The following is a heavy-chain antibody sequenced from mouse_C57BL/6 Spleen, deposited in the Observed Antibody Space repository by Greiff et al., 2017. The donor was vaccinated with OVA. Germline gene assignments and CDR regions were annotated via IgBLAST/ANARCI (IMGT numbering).Heavy chain of an antibody. V-gene: IGHV1-82*01. CDR1: GYAFSSSW. CDR2: IYPGDGDT. CDR3: ARYITTVAYFDV. Sequence: VQGVESGPELVKPGASVKISCKASGYAFSSSWMNWVKQRPGKGLEWIGRIYPGDGDTNYNGKFKGKATLTAAKSSSTAYMQLSSLTSEDSAVYFCARYITTVAYFDVWGTGTTVTVSS. D-gene: IGHD1-1*01. J-gene: IGHJ1*03.